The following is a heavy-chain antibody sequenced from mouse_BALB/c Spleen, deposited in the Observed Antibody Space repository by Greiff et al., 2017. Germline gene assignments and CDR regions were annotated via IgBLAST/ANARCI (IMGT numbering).Heavy chain of an antibody. V-gene: IGHV10-1*02. CDR3: VRQGYLYAMDY. J-gene: IGHJ4*01. CDR1: GFTFNTYA. D-gene: IGHD5-1*01. CDR2: IRSKSNNYAS. Sequence: EVKLVESGGGLVQPKGSLKLSCAASGFTFNTYAMNWVRPSPGKGLEWVARIRSKSNNYASYYADSVTDRCTISRDDSQSMLYLQMYNLKTEDTARYYCVRQGYLYAMDYWGQGTSVTVSA.